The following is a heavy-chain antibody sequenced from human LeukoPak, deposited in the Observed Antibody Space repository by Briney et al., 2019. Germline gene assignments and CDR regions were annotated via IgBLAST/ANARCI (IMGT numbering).Heavy chain of an antibody. CDR2: ISGSGGST. D-gene: IGHD3-22*01. V-gene: IGHV3-23*01. J-gene: IGHJ3*02. CDR3: AKDHENYYDSSGYPNGADI. CDR1: GFTFSSYA. Sequence: PGGSLRLSCAASGFTFSSYAMSWVRQAPGKGLEWVSAISGSGGSTYYADSVKGRFTISRDNSKNTLYLQMNSLRAEDTAVYYCAKDHENYYDSSGYPNGADIWGQGTMVTVSS.